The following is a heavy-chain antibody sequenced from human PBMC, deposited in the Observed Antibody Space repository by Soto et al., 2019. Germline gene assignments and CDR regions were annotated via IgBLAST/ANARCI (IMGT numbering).Heavy chain of an antibody. Sequence: EVQLVESGGGLIQPGKSLRISCAASGFTGTSDYMRWVRQALGKGLEWVSLIFSGSNTYYADSVKGRFTTSRDNSKNTLYLQMNSLRAVDTAVYYCARGGTYCRGSICSPHEFDPWGQGTLVTVSS. J-gene: IGHJ5*02. CDR2: IFSGSNT. D-gene: IGHD2-8*02. CDR3: ARGGTYCRGSICSPHEFDP. CDR1: GFTGTSDY. V-gene: IGHV3-53*01.